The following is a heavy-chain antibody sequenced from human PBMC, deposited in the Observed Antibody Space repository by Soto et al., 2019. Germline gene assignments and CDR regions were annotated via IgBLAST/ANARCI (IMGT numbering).Heavy chain of an antibody. CDR2: MYSSETT. CDR1: GDFISSGGYY. Sequence: QVQLQESGPGLVKPSQTLSLTCTVSGDFISSGGYYWSWIRQLSGKGLEWIGYMYSSETTYYNPSLKSRITISVDTAKNQFSLNLSSVTAVDTAVYYCARTDSNGYYFVYWGHGTLVTVFS. D-gene: IGHD3-22*01. V-gene: IGHV4-31*03. J-gene: IGHJ4*01. CDR3: ARTDSNGYYFVY.